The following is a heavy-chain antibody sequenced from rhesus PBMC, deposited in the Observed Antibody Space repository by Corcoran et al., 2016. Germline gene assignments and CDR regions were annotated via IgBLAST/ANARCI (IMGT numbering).Heavy chain of an antibody. CDR1: GGSISDSYR. J-gene: IGHJ4*01. CDR2: IYGSSTST. V-gene: IGHV4S10*01. Sequence: QVQLQESGPGVVKPSETLSLTCAVSGGSISDSYRWSWIRQPPGKGLEWIGDIYGSSTSTNYNPSLKHRGTISKDTSSNQFSLKLISVTAADTAVYYCARRSWNNVDYCGQGVLVTVSS. CDR3: ARRSWNNVDY. D-gene: IGHD1-20*01.